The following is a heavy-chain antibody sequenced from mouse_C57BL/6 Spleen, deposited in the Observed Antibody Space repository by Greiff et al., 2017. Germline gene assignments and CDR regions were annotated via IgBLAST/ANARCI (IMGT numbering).Heavy chain of an antibody. CDR2: INPGSGGT. CDR3: ARNPFDY. J-gene: IGHJ2*01. CDR1: GYAFTNSL. Sequence: VQVVESGAELVRPGTSVKVSCKASGYAFTNSLIEWVKQRPGQGLEWIGVINPGSGGTNYNEKFKGKATLTADKSSSTAYMQLSSLTSEDSAVYFCARNPFDYWGQGPTLTVSS. V-gene: IGHV1-54*01.